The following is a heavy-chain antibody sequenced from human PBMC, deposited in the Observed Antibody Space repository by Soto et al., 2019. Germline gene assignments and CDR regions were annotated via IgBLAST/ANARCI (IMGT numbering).Heavy chain of an antibody. V-gene: IGHV3-30-3*01. CDR3: ASAPGNSWHTCDN. Sequence: QVQLVESGGGVVQPGRSLRLSCAASGFTFSSSTMHWVRQTPGKGLEWVVLISDDGGNRHYADSVKGRFTISRDNSKNTLYLEMNSLRIEDTGVYCCASAPGNSWHTCDNWGLGTRVTASS. CDR2: ISDDGGNR. D-gene: IGHD6-13*01. CDR1: GFTFSSST. J-gene: IGHJ4*02.